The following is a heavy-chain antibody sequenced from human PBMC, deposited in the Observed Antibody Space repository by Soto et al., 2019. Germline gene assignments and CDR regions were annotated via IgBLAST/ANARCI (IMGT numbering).Heavy chain of an antibody. J-gene: IGHJ3*02. Sequence: QVQLVQSGAEVKKPGASVKVSCKASGYTFTSYAMHWVRQAPGQRLEWMGWINAGNGNTKYSQKFQGRVTITRDTSGCTAYRELSSLRSEDTAVYYCASSGLSGWWDGAFDIWGQGTMVTVSS. CDR2: INAGNGNT. D-gene: IGHD6-19*01. CDR3: ASSGLSGWWDGAFDI. V-gene: IGHV1-3*01. CDR1: GYTFTSYA.